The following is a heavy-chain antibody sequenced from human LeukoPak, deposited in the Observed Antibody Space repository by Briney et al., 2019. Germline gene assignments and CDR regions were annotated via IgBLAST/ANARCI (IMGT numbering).Heavy chain of an antibody. D-gene: IGHD3-10*01. CDR2: IIPILGIA. CDR3: ARDLELRGA. Sequence: GASVKVSCKASGGTFSRYAITWVRQAPGQGLEWMGRIIPILGIANYAQKFQGRVTITADTSATTAYMEFSSLRSEDTAVYYCARDLELRGAWGQGTLVTVSS. J-gene: IGHJ4*02. V-gene: IGHV1-69*04. CDR1: GGTFSRYA.